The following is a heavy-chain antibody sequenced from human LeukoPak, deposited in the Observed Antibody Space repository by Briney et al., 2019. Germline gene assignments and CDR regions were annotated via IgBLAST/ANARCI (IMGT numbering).Heavy chain of an antibody. J-gene: IGHJ4*02. V-gene: IGHV3-21*01. Sequence: PGGSLRLSCAASGFTFSSYSMNWVRQAPGKGLEWVSSISSSSSYIYYADSVKGRFTISRENAKNSLYLQMNSLRAEDTAVYYCAGSGIAVAGSFDYWGQGTLVTVSS. CDR2: ISSSSSYI. D-gene: IGHD6-19*01. CDR3: AGSGIAVAGSFDY. CDR1: GFTFSSYS.